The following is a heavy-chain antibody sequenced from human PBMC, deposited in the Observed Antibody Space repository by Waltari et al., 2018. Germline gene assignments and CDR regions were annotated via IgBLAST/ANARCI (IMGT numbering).Heavy chain of an antibody. CDR2: ISNSGSSL. V-gene: IGHV3-11*01. CDR3: ARGEERRFFDYYFMDV. Sequence: QVQLVESGGGLVKPGGSLRLSCAASGSPSSDYYMSWIRQAPGKGLEWVAYISNSGSSLYDTDSVKGRFTISRDNAKNSLYLQMNSLRAEDTAVYYCARGEERRFFDYYFMDVWGKGTTVTVSS. D-gene: IGHD3-3*01. CDR1: GSPSSDYY. J-gene: IGHJ6*03.